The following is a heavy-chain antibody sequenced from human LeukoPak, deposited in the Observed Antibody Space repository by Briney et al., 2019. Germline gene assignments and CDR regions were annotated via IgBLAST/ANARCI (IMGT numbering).Heavy chain of an antibody. CDR2: IYTSGST. CDR3: ARRSSGWFHYYYYYYMDV. J-gene: IGHJ6*03. Sequence: PSETLSLTCTVSGGSISSYYWSWIRQPAGKGLEWIGRIYTSGSTNYNPSLKSRVTMSVDTSKNQFSLKLSSVTAADTAVYYCARRSSGWFHYYYYYYMDVWGKGTTVTISS. D-gene: IGHD6-19*01. V-gene: IGHV4-4*07. CDR1: GGSISSYY.